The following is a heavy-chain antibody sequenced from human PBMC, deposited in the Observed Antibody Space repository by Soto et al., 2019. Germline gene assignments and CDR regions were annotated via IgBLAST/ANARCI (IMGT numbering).Heavy chain of an antibody. V-gene: IGHV3-23*01. CDR2: ITGSGRST. J-gene: IGHJ1*01. D-gene: IGHD4-17*01. Sequence: EVQLLESGGDLVQPGGSLRLSCALSGFTFSNYAMNWVRQAPGKGLEWVSAITGSGRSTYYAESVKGRSTISRDNSKNTLYLQMNRLRAEDTAVYYCANYYCDYAGGEFFQHWGQGTLVTVSS. CDR1: GFTFSNYA. CDR3: ANYYCDYAGGEFFQH.